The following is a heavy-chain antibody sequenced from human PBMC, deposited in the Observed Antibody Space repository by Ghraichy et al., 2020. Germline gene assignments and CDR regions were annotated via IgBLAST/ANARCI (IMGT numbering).Heavy chain of an antibody. J-gene: IGHJ4*02. CDR2: IIPIFGTA. CDR3: ARGGDSSGPTGPFDY. Sequence: SVKVSCKASGGTFSSYAISWVRQAPGQGLEWMGGIIPIFGTANYAQKFQGRVTITADESTSTAYMELSSLRSEDTAVYYCARGGDSSGPTGPFDYWGQGTLVTVSS. D-gene: IGHD6-19*01. CDR1: GGTFSSYA. V-gene: IGHV1-69*13.